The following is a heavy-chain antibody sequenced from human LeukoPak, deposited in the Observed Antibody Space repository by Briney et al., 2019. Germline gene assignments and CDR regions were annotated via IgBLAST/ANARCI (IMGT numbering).Heavy chain of an antibody. CDR3: ARGLWFGGEYYYYYMDV. V-gene: IGHV4-59*02. J-gene: IGHJ6*03. D-gene: IGHD3-10*01. Sequence: SETLSLTCTVSGGSVTDYYWSWIRQSPGKGLEWIGYIYYTGTSYNPSLKSRVTISVDTSKNQFSLKLSSVTAADTAVYYCARGLWFGGEYYYYYMDVWGKGTTVTVSS. CDR1: GGSVTDYY. CDR2: IYYTGT.